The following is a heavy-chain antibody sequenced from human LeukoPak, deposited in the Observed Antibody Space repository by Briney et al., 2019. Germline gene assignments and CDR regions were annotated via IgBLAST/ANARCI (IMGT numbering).Heavy chain of an antibody. Sequence: PGGSLRLSCAASGFTFSSYAMHWVRQAPGKGLEWVAVISYDGSNKYYADSVRGRFTISRDNSKNTLYLQMNSLRAGHTAVYYCAKDLYSSSKSGRFDSWGQGTLDTVSS. CDR1: GFTFSSYA. V-gene: IGHV3-30-3*01. J-gene: IGHJ4*02. CDR3: AKDLYSSSKSGRFDS. CDR2: ISYDGSNK. D-gene: IGHD6-13*01.